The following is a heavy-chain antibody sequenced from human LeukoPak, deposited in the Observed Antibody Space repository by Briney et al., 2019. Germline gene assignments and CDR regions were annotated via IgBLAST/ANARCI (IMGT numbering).Heavy chain of an antibody. V-gene: IGHV4-59*01. J-gene: IGHJ5*02. D-gene: IGHD3-10*01. Sequence: SETLSLTCTVSGGSISSYYWSWIRQPPGKGLEWIGYIYYSGSTNYNPSLKSRVTISVDTSKNQFSLKLSSVTAADTAVYYCARVGLLLFGEKGWFDPWGQGTLVTVSS. CDR1: GGSISSYY. CDR2: IYYSGST. CDR3: ARVGLLLFGEKGWFDP.